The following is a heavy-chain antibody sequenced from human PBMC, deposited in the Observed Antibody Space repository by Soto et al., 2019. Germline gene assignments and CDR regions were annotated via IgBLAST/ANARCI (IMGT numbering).Heavy chain of an antibody. CDR1: GGSISSSNW. CDR3: ARPEIPTRSSDYNYPFDH. Sequence: SETLSLTCTVSGGSISSSNWWSWVRQPPGKGLEWIGEISHTVNTNYNPSLKSRVTISVDKSTSTAYLRWNSLKASDTAIYYCARPEIPTRSSDYNYPFDHWGQGTLVTVSS. CDR2: ISHTVNT. J-gene: IGHJ4*02. D-gene: IGHD3-22*01. V-gene: IGHV4-4*02.